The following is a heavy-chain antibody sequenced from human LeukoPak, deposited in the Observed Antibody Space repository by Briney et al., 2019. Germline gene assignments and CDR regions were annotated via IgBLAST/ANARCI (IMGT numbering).Heavy chain of an antibody. V-gene: IGHV5-51*01. CDR2: ISPGGSDT. D-gene: IGHD3-22*01. J-gene: IGHJ4*02. CDR3: ARRSDISRYYRAFDY. CDR1: GYSFSIFW. Sequence: GESLKIPCKGSGYSFSIFWIAWVGQMTRKGMGWMGIISPGGSDTRYSPSFQGQVTISADKSISTAYLQWSSLKASDTAIYYCARRSDISRYYRAFDYWGQGTLVTVSS.